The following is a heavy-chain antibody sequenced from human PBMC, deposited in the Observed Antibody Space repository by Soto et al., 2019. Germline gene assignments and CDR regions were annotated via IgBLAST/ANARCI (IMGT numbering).Heavy chain of an antibody. J-gene: IGHJ4*02. CDR1: GGSISSYYW. CDR2: IDWDDDK. V-gene: IGHV2-70*13. D-gene: IGHD6-19*01. Sequence: TLSLTCTVSGGSISSYYWSWIRQPPGKGLEWLAFIDWDDDKYYTTSLKTRLTISRDTSENQVVLTMTNMDPVDTGTYFCARMSVTGPQNAHFDSWGQGTLVTVSS. CDR3: ARMSVTGPQNAHFDS.